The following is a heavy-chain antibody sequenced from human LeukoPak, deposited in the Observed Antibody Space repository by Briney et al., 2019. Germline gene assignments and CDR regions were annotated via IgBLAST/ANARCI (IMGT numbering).Heavy chain of an antibody. CDR2: ISAYNGTT. J-gene: IGHJ6*03. V-gene: IGHV1-18*01. Sequence: ASVRVSCKASGYTFTSYGISWVRQAPGQGLEWMAWISAYNGTTNYAQKLQGRVTMTTDTSTSTAYMELRSLRSDDTAVYYCARDGVGYYDFWSGYSDYYYMDVWGKGTTVTVSS. D-gene: IGHD3-3*01. CDR3: ARDGVGYYDFWSGYSDYYYMDV. CDR1: GYTFTSYG.